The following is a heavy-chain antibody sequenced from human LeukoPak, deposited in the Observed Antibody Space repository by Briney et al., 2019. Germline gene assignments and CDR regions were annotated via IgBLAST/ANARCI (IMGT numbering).Heavy chain of an antibody. CDR2: INHIGST. CDR3: AREVGGTGGWFDP. CDR1: GGSFSGYY. D-gene: IGHD6-19*01. J-gene: IGHJ5*02. Sequence: PSETLSLTCAVYGGSFSGYYWSLIRQPPGKGLEWIGEINHIGSTNYNPSLKSRVTISVDTSKNQFSLKLTSVTAADTAVYYCAREVGGTGGWFDPWGQGTLVIVSS. V-gene: IGHV4-34*01.